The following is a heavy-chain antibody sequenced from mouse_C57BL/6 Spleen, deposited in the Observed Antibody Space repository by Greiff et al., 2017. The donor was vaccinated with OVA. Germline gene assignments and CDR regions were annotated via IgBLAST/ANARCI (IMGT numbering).Heavy chain of an antibody. CDR1: GYTFTSYW. CDR2: IDPNSGGT. CDR3: ARAPITTVVEDYFDY. J-gene: IGHJ2*01. V-gene: IGHV1-72*01. D-gene: IGHD1-1*01. Sequence: QVHVKQPGAELVKPGASVKLSCKASGYTFTSYWMHWVKQRPGRGLEWIGRIDPNSGGTKYNEKFKSKATLTVDKPSSTAYMQLSSLTSEDSAVYYCARAPITTVVEDYFDYWGQGTTLTVSS.